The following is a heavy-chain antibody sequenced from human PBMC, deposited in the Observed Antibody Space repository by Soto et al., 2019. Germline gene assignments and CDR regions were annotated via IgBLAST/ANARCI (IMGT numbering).Heavy chain of an antibody. CDR1: GFNFDSYW. D-gene: IGHD3-10*01. V-gene: IGHV3-7*01. CDR2: IKGDAKEK. J-gene: IGHJ4*01. CDR3: ARDSGYGSGNSVNNYLDY. Sequence: PGGSLRLSCAASGFNFDSYWMSWVRQAPGKGLEWVATIKGDAKEKKYVGSVKGRFTMSRDNAKKSLYLQMDSLRAEDTVVYYCARDSGYGSGNSVNNYLDYWGHGTMVTVSS.